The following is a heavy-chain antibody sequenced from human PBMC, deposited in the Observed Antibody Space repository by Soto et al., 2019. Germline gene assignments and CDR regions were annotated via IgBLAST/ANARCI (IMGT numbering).Heavy chain of an antibody. CDR2: ITPSGDKT. Sequence: EVQLLESGGVLVQPGGSLRLSCVASGFTFGNYAMGWVRQAPGQGLEWISAITPSGDKTYYIDSLRGRFFISRDNSKKTVYLQMNTLRPEDTAVYFRGKEMPKYWGLYTFDSWGQGTLVTVSS. CDR1: GFTFGNYA. D-gene: IGHD2-15*01. J-gene: IGHJ4*02. V-gene: IGHV3-23*01. CDR3: GKEMPKYWGLYTFDS.